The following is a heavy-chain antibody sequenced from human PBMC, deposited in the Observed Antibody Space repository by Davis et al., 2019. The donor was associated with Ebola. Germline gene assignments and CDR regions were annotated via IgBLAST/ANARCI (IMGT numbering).Heavy chain of an antibody. CDR1: GFTFSSYD. D-gene: IGHD1-14*01. Sequence: PGGSLRLSCAASGFTFSSYDMHWVRQATGKGLEWVSAIGTAGDTYYPGSVKGRFTISRENAKNSLYLQMNSLRAGDTAVYYCARTGSDDAFDIWGQGTMVTVSS. J-gene: IGHJ3*02. CDR2: IGTAGDT. V-gene: IGHV3-13*01. CDR3: ARTGSDDAFDI.